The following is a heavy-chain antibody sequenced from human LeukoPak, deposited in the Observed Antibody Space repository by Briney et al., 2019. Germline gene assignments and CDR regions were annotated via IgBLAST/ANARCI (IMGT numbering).Heavy chain of an antibody. CDR3: AKPIRSSWYYFDY. Sequence: PGGSLRLSCAASGFTFSSHAMSWVRQAPGKGLEWVSTISGSAGSTYYADSVKGRFTISRDNSKNTLYLQMNSLRADDTAIYYCAKPIRSSWYYFDYWGQGTLVTVSS. CDR1: GFTFSSHA. D-gene: IGHD6-13*01. V-gene: IGHV3-23*01. J-gene: IGHJ4*02. CDR2: ISGSAGST.